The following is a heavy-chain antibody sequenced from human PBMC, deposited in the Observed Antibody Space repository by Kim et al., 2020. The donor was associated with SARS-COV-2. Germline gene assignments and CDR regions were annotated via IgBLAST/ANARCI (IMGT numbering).Heavy chain of an antibody. CDR1: GFTFSSYS. CDR3: AGDMWLRDYYYYGMDV. D-gene: IGHD5-12*01. Sequence: GGSLRLSCAASGFTFSSYSMNWVRQAPGKGLEWVSSISSSSSYIYYADSVKGRFTISRDNAKNSLYLQMNSLRAEDTAVYYCAGDMWLRDYYYYGMDVWGQGTTVTVSS. V-gene: IGHV3-21*01. CDR2: ISSSSSYI. J-gene: IGHJ6*02.